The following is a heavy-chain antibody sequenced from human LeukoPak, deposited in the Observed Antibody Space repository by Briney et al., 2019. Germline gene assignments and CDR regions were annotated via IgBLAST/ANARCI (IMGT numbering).Heavy chain of an antibody. CDR2: IIPIFGTA. CDR3: ARDPPTLWGFFDY. D-gene: IGHD2-21*01. V-gene: IGHV1-69*01. CDR1: GGTFSSYA. J-gene: IGHJ4*02. Sequence: SVKVSCKASGGTFSSYAISWVRQAPGQGLEWMGGIIPIFGTANYAQKFQGRVTITADESTSTAYMELNSLRSEDTAVYYCARDPPTLWGFFDYWGQGTLVTVSS.